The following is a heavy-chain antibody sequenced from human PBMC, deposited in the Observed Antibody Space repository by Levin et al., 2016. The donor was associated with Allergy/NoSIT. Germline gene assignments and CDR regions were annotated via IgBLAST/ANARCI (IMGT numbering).Heavy chain of an antibody. D-gene: IGHD1-14*01. V-gene: IGHV2-26*01. CDR2: ISSDDEK. J-gene: IGHJ4*02. CDR3: ARRVGQWGTYYFDY. CDR1: GFSLSDARVG. Sequence: SGPTLVKPTETLTLTCNVSGFSLSDARVGVSWIRQPPGKALEWLAHISSDDEKSYRTSLKSSLTITQDTSKSQVVLTMTNVDPADTATYYCARRVGQWGTYYFDYWGQGDPGHRLL.